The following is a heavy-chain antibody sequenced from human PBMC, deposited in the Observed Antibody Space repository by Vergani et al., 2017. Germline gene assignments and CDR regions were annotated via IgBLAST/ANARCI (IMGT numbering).Heavy chain of an antibody. V-gene: IGHV1-69*02. J-gene: IGHJ3*02. CDR2: IIPILGIA. CDR1: GGTFSSYT. D-gene: IGHD2-8*01. CDR3: ARVNGVEDARDAFDI. Sequence: QVQLVQSGAEVKKPGSSVKVSCKASGGTFSSYTISWVRQAPGQGLEWMGRIIPILGIANYAQKFQGRVTITADKSTSTAYMELSSLRSEDTAVYYCARVNGVEDARDAFDIWGQGTMVTVSS.